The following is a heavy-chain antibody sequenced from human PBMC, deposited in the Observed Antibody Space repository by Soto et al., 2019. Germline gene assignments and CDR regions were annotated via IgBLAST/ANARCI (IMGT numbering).Heavy chain of an antibody. CDR2: ISWNSGSI. J-gene: IGHJ6*03. CDR1: GFTFVDYA. D-gene: IGHD2-21*02. V-gene: IGHV3-9*01. Sequence: SLRLSCAASGFTFVDYAMHWVRQAPGKGLEWVSGISWNSGSIGYADSVKGRFTISRDNAKNSLYLQMNSLRAEDTALYYCAKSPTDVNDYFSPGDYYYYMDVWGKGTTVTVSS. CDR3: AKSPTDVNDYFSPGDYYYYMDV.